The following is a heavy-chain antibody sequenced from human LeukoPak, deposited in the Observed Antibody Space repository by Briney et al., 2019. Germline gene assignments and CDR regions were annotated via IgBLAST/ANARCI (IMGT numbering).Heavy chain of an antibody. CDR1: GYSFTTYW. V-gene: IGHV5-51*03. CDR3: ARRSAYYASGNNGFDP. D-gene: IGHD3-10*01. CDR2: IYPGDSDT. Sequence: KPGESLKISCKGSGYSFTTYWIGWVRQLPGKGLEWMGVIYPGDSDTRYSPSLEGQATISADKSIRTAQLQWTGPKASDTAMYYCARRSAYYASGNNGFDPGGQGPLVTVSS. J-gene: IGHJ5*02.